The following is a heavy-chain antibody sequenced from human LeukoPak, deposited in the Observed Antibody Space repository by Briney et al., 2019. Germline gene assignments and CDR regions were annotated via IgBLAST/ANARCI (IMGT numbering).Heavy chain of an antibody. CDR1: VGSISSHS. V-gene: IGHV4-59*11. CDR2: INYSGST. CDR3: ATFYYDSSGYRD. J-gene: IGHJ4*02. D-gene: IGHD3-22*01. Sequence: SETLSHTCTVSVGSISSHSWSWIRQPPGKGLEWIGYINYSGSTNYNHSLKSRVTISIDMAKNQVSLKLSSVTAADTAVYYWATFYYDSSGYRDWGQGTLVTVSS.